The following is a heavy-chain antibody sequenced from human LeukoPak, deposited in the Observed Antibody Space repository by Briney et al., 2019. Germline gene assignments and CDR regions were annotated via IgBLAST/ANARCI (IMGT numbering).Heavy chain of an antibody. D-gene: IGHD3-10*02. CDR1: GFTYSSYE. Sequence: GGSLRLSCAASGFTYSSYEMNGVRQAPGRGLEGVSDISSSGSTIYYADSVKGRFTISRDNAKNSLYLQMNSLRAEDTAVYYCAELGITMIGGVWGKGTTVTISS. CDR3: AELGITMIGGV. J-gene: IGHJ6*04. CDR2: ISSSGSTI. V-gene: IGHV3-48*03.